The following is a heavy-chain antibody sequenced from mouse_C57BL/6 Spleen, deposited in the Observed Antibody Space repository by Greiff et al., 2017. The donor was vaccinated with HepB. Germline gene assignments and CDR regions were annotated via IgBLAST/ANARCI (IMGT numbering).Heavy chain of an antibody. CDR2: ISYDGSN. V-gene: IGHV3-6*01. Sequence: DVQLQESGPGLVKPSQSLSLTCSVTGYSITSGYYWNWIRQFPGNKLEWMGYISYDGSNNYNPYLNNRISITRDSSKNQFFLKLNSVTTEDTATYYCARESDYGAYWVQGTLVTVSA. D-gene: IGHD2-13*01. CDR1: GYSITSGYY. J-gene: IGHJ3*01. CDR3: ARESDYGAY.